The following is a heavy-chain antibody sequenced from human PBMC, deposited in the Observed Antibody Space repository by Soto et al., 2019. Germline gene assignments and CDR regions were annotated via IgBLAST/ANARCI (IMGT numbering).Heavy chain of an antibody. D-gene: IGHD2-15*01. CDR2: IQSGGTT. CDR1: GFTVSSKY. CDR3: ARDDVLCDGGRSYGIPLDV. J-gene: IGHJ6*02. V-gene: IGHV3-66*01. Sequence: EVQLVESGGGLVQPGGSLRLSCAASGFTVSSKYMNWVRQAPGKGLEWVSLIQSGGTTYYADSVKGRFTISRDTSENSLHLQMDSLRVEDTAVYYCARDDVLCDGGRSYGIPLDVWGQGPTVTVSS.